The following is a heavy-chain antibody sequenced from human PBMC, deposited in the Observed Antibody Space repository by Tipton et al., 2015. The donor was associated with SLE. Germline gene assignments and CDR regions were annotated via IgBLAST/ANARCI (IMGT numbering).Heavy chain of an antibody. J-gene: IGHJ4*02. V-gene: IGHV1-18*01. CDR3: ARSSFFDF. CDR1: GYTFSSYD. Sequence: QSGAEVKKPGASVKVSCKASGYTFSSYDIGWVRQAPGQGLEWMGWISGDNGKTKYVGKFEGRVTMTTDTSTSTAYMELRSLRASDTAIYYCARSSFFDFWGQGTLVTVSS. CDR2: ISGDNGKT. D-gene: IGHD6-6*01.